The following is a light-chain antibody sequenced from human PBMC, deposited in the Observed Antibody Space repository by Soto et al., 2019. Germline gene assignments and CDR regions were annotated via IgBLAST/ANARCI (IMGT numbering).Light chain of an antibody. CDR3: SSYTTSCTVV. J-gene: IGLJ2*01. CDR1: NSDVGGYNY. Sequence: QSALTQPASISGSPGQSITISCTGTNSDVGGYNYVSWYQQYPGKAPKLMIYDVDNRPSGVSYRFSGSKSGKTASLTISGLQAEDEADYYCSSYTTSCTVVFGGGTKLTVL. V-gene: IGLV2-14*01. CDR2: DVD.